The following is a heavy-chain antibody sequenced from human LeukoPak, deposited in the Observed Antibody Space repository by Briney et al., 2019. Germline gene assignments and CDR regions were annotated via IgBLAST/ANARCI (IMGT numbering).Heavy chain of an antibody. CDR3: ARGRSGYDYFDY. V-gene: IGHV6-1*01. CDR2: TYYRSKWSH. J-gene: IGHJ4*02. Sequence: SQTLSLICAISGDSVSSNSAAWNWIRQFPSRGLEWLGRTYYRSKWSHDYAISVKSRIIINPDTSENQFSLQLNSVTPGDTAVYYCARGRSGYDYFDYWGQGTVVTVSS. CDR1: GDSVSSNSAA. D-gene: IGHD5-12*01.